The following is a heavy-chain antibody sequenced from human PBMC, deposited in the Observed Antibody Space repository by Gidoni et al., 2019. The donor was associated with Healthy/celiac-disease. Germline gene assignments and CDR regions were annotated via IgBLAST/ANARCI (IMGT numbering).Heavy chain of an antibody. J-gene: IGHJ4*02. Sequence: QLQLQESGPGLVKPSETLSLTCTVSGGSISSSSYYWGWIRQPPGQGLEWIGSIYYSGSTYYNPSLKSRVTISVDTSKNQFSLKLSSVTAADTAVYYCASFGYSLYYWGQGTLVTVSS. CDR2: IYYSGST. CDR3: ASFGYSLYY. V-gene: IGHV4-39*01. D-gene: IGHD5-18*01. CDR1: GGSISSSSYY.